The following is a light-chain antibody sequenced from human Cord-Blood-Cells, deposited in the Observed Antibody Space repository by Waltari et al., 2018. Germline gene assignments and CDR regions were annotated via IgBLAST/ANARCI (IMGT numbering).Light chain of an antibody. Sequence: SYELTQPPSVSVSPGQTARITCSGDALPKQNAYWYQQKPGQAPLLVIYKDSERPSGIPERFSGSSSGTTVTLTISGVQAEDEADYYCQSADSSGTYPVFGGGTKLTVL. CDR2: KDS. CDR1: ALPKQN. CDR3: QSADSSGTYPV. V-gene: IGLV3-25*02. J-gene: IGLJ3*02.